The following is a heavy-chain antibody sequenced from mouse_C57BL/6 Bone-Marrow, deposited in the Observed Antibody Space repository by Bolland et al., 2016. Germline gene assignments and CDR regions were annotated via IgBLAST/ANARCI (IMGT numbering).Heavy chain of an antibody. CDR3: ARVYDPYYFDY. CDR2: NGGT. Sequence: NGGTIYNQKFKGKATLTVDKSSSTAYMELRSLTSEDTAVYYCARVYDPYYFDYWGQGTT. J-gene: IGHJ2*01. D-gene: IGHD2-3*01. V-gene: IGHV1-18*01.